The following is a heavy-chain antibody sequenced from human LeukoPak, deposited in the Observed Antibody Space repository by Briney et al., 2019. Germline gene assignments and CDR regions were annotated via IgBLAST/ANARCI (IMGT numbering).Heavy chain of an antibody. D-gene: IGHD1-26*01. V-gene: IGHV1-46*01. J-gene: IGHJ4*02. CDR3: ARGDSGSYYY. CDR1: GYIFTSYY. CDR2: IEPTGGDT. Sequence: ASVNVSCKASGYIFTSYYMHWVRQAPGQGLEWMGLIEPTGGDTVYAEKFQGRVTMTRDTSASTVYMELGSLTSEDTAVYYCARGDSGSYYYWGQGTLVTVSS.